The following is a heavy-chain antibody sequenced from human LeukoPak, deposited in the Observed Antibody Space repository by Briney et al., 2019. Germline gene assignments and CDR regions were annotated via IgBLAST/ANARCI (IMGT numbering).Heavy chain of an antibody. Sequence: ASVKVSCKASGYTLTGYYMHWVRQAPGQGLEWMGWINPNSGGTNYAQKFQGRVTMTRDTSISTAYMELSRLRSDDTAVYYCARLESRIEMATITPSDYWGQGTLVTVSS. D-gene: IGHD5-24*01. CDR3: ARLESRIEMATITPSDY. CDR2: INPNSGGT. V-gene: IGHV1-2*02. CDR1: GYTLTGYY. J-gene: IGHJ4*02.